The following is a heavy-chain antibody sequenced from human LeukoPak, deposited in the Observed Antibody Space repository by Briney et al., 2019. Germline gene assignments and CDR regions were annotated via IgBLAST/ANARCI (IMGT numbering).Heavy chain of an antibody. CDR2: ISSSGSTI. D-gene: IGHD1-26*01. J-gene: IGHJ6*02. CDR3: ARDQRFYSGSYYSYYYYGMDV. CDR1: GFTFSGYE. V-gene: IGHV3-48*03. Sequence: GGSLRLSCAASGFTFSGYEMNWVRQAPGKGLEWVSYISSSGSTIYYADSVKGRFTISRDNAKNSLYLQMNSLRAEDTAVYYCARDQRFYSGSYYSYYYYGMDVWGQGTTVTVSS.